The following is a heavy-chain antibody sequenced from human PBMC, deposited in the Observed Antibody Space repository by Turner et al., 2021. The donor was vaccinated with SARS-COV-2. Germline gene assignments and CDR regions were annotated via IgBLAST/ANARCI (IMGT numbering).Heavy chain of an antibody. CDR3: ARLMDTAMDYYGTDV. CDR2: IYYSGSA. Sequence: QLQLQESGPGLVKPSETLSLTCTVAGGSSSSSSYYWRWSRQPPGKGLEWCGNIYYSGSAYYNPSLKCRVTVSVDPSKNQFSLKLTSVTAADTAVYYCARLMDTAMDYYGTDVWGQGTTVTVSS. V-gene: IGHV4-39*01. J-gene: IGHJ6*02. D-gene: IGHD5-18*01. CDR1: GGSSSSSSYY.